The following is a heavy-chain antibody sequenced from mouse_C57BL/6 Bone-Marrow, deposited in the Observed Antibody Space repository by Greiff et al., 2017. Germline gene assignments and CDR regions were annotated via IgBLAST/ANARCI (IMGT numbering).Heavy chain of an antibody. CDR2: ISSGGSYT. Sequence: EVKLVESGGDLVKPGGSLKLSCAASGFTSSSYGMSWVRQTPDKRLEWVATISSGGSYTYYPDSVKGRFTISRDNAKNTLYLQISSLKSEDTAMYYCARRGDYDGFAYWGQGTLVTVSA. CDR1: GFTSSSYG. D-gene: IGHD2-4*01. J-gene: IGHJ3*01. CDR3: ARRGDYDGFAY. V-gene: IGHV5-6*02.